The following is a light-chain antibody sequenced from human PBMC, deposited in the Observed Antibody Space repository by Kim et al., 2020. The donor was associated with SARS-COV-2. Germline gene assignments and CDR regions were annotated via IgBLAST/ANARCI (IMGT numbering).Light chain of an antibody. V-gene: IGLV3-1*01. CDR1: NLGDKY. CDR3: QAWDSSTAFV. J-gene: IGLJ1*01. CDR2: HDS. Sequence: SYELTQPPSVSVSPGQTARITCAGDNLGDKYACWYQQKPGQSPVLVIYHDSKRPSGIPERFSGSNSGNTATLTISGTQAMDEADYYCQAWDSSTAFVFG.